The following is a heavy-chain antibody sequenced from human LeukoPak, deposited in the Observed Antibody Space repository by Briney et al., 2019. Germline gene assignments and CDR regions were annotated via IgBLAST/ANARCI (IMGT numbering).Heavy chain of an antibody. D-gene: IGHD3-10*01. CDR2: ISGYNGNT. CDR3: ARAFPYYYGSGSYYNQGGFDP. V-gene: IGHV1-18*01. CDR1: GYTFTGNG. J-gene: IGHJ5*02. Sequence: ASVKVSCKASGYTFTGNGITWVRQAPGQGLEWMGWISGYNGNTVYAQMFQGRVTMTTDTSTSTAYMEVTNLRSDDTAVYYCARAFPYYYGSGSYYNQGGFDPWGQGTLVTVSS.